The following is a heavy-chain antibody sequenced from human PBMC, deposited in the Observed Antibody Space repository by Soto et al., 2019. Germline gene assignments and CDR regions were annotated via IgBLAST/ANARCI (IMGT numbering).Heavy chain of an antibody. Sequence: QVQLVQSGAEVKTPGSSVKVSCKASGGTFRSYATSWVRQAPGTGLEWMGGIIPIFGTASYAQKLQSRVTITEEESKSSFSMELRSLRFEDTVVYYCVKYSSSSPFWGLFYAYCMGVWGQVSTVAGCS. CDR1: GGTFRSYA. J-gene: IGHJ6*02. V-gene: IGHV1-69*01. CDR2: IIPIFGTA. D-gene: IGHD6-6*01. CDR3: VKYSSSSPFWGLFYAYCMGV.